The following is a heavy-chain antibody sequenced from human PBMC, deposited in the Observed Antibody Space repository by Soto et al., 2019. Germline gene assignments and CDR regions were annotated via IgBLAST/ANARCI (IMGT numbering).Heavy chain of an antibody. CDR3: ARDKDRQQGAGNYCYGIDV. CDR1: AATFGNSA. V-gene: IGHV1-69*12. Sequence: QVQLVQYGAEVKKPGSSVTVSCQASAATFGNSASSGVRQAPGQGLEWMGGIIPIFPTPDYAQKSQGRVTITADESTTTEYMDLESLRSVDTAVYYCARDKDRQQGAGNYCYGIDVWGQGTTVNVSS. D-gene: IGHD1-26*01. J-gene: IGHJ6*02. CDR2: IIPIFPTP.